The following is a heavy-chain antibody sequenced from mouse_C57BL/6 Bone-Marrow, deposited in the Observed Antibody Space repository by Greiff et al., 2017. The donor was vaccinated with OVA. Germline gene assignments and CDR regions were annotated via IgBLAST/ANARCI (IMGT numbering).Heavy chain of an antibody. CDR1: GFSLTSYG. Sequence: VQVVESGPGLVQPSQSLSITCTVSGFSLTSYGVHWVRQSPGKGLEWLGVIWRGGSTDYNAAFMSRLSITKDNSKSQVFFKMNSLQADDTAIYYCAKRGLGSPYAMDYWGQGTSVTVSS. CDR3: AKRGLGSPYAMDY. J-gene: IGHJ4*01. D-gene: IGHD1-1*02. V-gene: IGHV2-5*01. CDR2: IWRGGST.